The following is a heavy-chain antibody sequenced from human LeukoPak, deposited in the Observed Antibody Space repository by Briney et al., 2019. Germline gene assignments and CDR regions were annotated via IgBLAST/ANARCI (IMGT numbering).Heavy chain of an antibody. CDR2: IYPGDSDP. CDR3: VRHGLGSSWFGFDY. CDR1: GYTFTTYW. V-gene: IGHV5-51*07. J-gene: IGHJ4*02. D-gene: IGHD6-13*01. Sequence: GESLKISCKGSGYTFTTYWIGWVHQLPGKGLELMGIIYPGDSDPRYRPSFQGQVTISADKSISTAYLQWSSLEASDSAMYYCVRHGLGSSWFGFDYWGQGTLVTVSS.